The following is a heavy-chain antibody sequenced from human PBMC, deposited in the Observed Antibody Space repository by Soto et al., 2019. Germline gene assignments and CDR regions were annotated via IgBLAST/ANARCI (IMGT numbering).Heavy chain of an antibody. CDR1: GGSISSGGYY. Sequence: QVQLQESGPGLVKPSQTLSLTCTVSGGSISSGGYYWSWIRHHPGKGLEWIGYIYYSGSTYYNPSLKSRVTISVDTSKNQFSLKLSSVTAADTAVYYCARDLLVTTFRPDGMDVWGQGTTVTVSS. CDR3: ARDLLVTTFRPDGMDV. D-gene: IGHD4-4*01. CDR2: IYYSGST. J-gene: IGHJ6*02. V-gene: IGHV4-31*03.